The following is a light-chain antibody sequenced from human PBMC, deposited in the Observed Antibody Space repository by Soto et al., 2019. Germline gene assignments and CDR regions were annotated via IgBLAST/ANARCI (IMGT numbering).Light chain of an antibody. J-gene: IGLJ2*01. Sequence: QSVLTQPPSASGTPGQRVTISCSGSSSNIGSNYVYSYQLVPGTAPKLLIYRNNQRPSGVPDRCSCSRAGTSASPAISGLRSEDEDDYYCAAWDDSLSGRGVFGGGTKLTVL. V-gene: IGLV1-47*01. CDR3: AAWDDSLSGRGV. CDR2: RNN. CDR1: SSNIGSNY.